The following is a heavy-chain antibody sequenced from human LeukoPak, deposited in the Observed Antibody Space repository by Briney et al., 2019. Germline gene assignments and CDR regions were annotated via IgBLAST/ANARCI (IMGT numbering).Heavy chain of an antibody. CDR2: ISSSSSYI. V-gene: IGHV3-21*01. CDR1: GFTFSSYS. Sequence: GGSLRLSCAASGFTFSSYSMNWVRQAPGKGLEWVSSISSSSSYIYYADSVKGRFTISRDNAKNSLYLQMNSLRAEDTAVYYCARAGTIYYDSSGYYFWGQGTLVTVSS. D-gene: IGHD3-22*01. CDR3: ARAGTIYYDSSGYYF. J-gene: IGHJ4*02.